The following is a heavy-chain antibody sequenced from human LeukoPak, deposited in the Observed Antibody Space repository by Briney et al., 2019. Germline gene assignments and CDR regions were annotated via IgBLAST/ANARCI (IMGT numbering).Heavy chain of an antibody. D-gene: IGHD4-17*01. CDR2: IFPDDSDT. J-gene: IGHJ4*02. Sequence: PGESLKISCRFSGFDFTRDWIGWVRLMPGKGLEWMGIIFPDDSDTRYSPSFQGQVTLSADKSISTAYLQWSSLKASDTAIYYCARRDPTTVTAFDYWGQRTLVTVSS. V-gene: IGHV5-51*01. CDR3: ARRDPTTVTAFDY. CDR1: GFDFTRDW.